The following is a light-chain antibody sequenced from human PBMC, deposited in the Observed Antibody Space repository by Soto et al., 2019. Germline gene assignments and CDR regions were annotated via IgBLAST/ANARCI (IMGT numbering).Light chain of an antibody. CDR1: QSVGSY. CDR3: QQHSNWPPFT. V-gene: IGKV3-11*01. Sequence: EIVLTQSPATLSLSPGERATLSCRASQSVGSYLGWYQQKAGQAPRLLIYDTFNRATGIPARFSASGSGTDFTLTISSLEPEDFAVYYCQQHSNWPPFTFGPGTTVDIK. CDR2: DTF. J-gene: IGKJ3*01.